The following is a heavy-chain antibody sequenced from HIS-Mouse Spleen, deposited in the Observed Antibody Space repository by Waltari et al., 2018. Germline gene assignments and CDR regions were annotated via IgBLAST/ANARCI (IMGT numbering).Heavy chain of an antibody. V-gene: IGHV4-39*07. CDR1: GGSISSSSYY. CDR2: IYYSGST. Sequence: QLQLQESGPGLVKPSETLSLPCTVPGGSISSSSYYWGWSRRPPGKGLEWIGSIYYSGSTYYNPSLKSRVTISVDTSKNQFSLKLSSVTAADTAVYYCAREIPYSSSWYDWYFDLWGRGTLVTVSS. CDR3: AREIPYSSSWYDWYFDL. D-gene: IGHD6-13*01. J-gene: IGHJ2*01.